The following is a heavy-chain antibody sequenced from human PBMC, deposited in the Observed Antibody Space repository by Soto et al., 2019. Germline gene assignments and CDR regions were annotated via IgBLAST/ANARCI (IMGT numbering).Heavy chain of an antibody. CDR1: GDTISSSDYY. J-gene: IGHJ3*01. CDR3: ARRTDYGDYSDAFDV. Sequence: ETLSLTCTASGDTISSSDYYWGWIRQPPGRGLEWIGNIFYSGTTYYNPSLKSRVTISVDTSRNQFSLKLSSVTAADTAVYYCARRTDYGDYSDAFDVWGHGSMVTVSS. D-gene: IGHD4-17*01. V-gene: IGHV4-39*01. CDR2: IFYSGTT.